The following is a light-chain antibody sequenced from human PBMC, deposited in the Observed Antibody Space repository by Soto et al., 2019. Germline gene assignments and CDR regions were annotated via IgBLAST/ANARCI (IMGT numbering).Light chain of an antibody. CDR3: SSYTRTSTVV. J-gene: IGLJ2*01. CDR2: EVS. V-gene: IGLV2-14*01. Sequence: QSVLTQPASVSGSPGQSITISCTGTSSDVGGYNYVSWYQQLPGKAPKLMIYEVSNRPSGVSNRFSGSKSGNTASLTISGLQAEDEADYYCSSYTRTSTVVFGGGTQLTVL. CDR1: SSDVGGYNY.